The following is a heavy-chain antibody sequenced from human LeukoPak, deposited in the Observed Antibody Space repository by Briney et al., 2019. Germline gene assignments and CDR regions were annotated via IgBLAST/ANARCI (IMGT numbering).Heavy chain of an antibody. D-gene: IGHD3-22*01. Sequence: PSETLSLTCTVSGGSISSYYWSWIRQPAGKGLEWIGRIYTSGSTNYNPSLKSRVTMSVDTSKNQFSLKLSSVTAADTAVYYCARDPDSNYYDSSGYAHDAFDIWGQGTIVTVSS. CDR3: ARDPDSNYYDSSGYAHDAFDI. J-gene: IGHJ3*02. CDR1: GGSISSYY. CDR2: IYTSGST. V-gene: IGHV4-4*07.